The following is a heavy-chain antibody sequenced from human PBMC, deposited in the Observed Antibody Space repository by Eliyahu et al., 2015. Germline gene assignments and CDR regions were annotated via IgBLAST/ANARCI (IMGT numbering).Heavy chain of an antibody. CDR1: XGXXSSSNYY. CDR3: ARGDNSRDYYFDY. V-gene: IGHV4-61*01. J-gene: IGHJ4*02. CDR2: IYYSGST. Sequence: QVQLQESGPGLVKPSETLSLTXTVSXGXXSSSNYYXSWIRQPPGKGLEWIGYIYYSGSTXYNPSLKSRVTISVDTSKNQFSLKLSSVTAADTAVYYCARGDNSRDYYFDYWGQGTLVTVSS. D-gene: IGHD1-14*01.